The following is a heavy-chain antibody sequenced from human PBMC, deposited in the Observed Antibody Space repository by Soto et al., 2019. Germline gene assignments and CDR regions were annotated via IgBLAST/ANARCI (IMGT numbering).Heavy chain of an antibody. CDR1: GFTFSSYA. D-gene: IGHD6-13*01. CDR2: ISGSGGST. Sequence: GGSLRLSCAASGFTFSSYAMSWVRQAPGKGLEWVSAISGSGGSTYYADSVKGRFTISRDNSKNTLYLQMNSLRAEDTAVYYCAKGRSSRSALWGDYYYGMDVWGQGTTVTVSS. CDR3: AKGRSSRSALWGDYYYGMDV. J-gene: IGHJ6*02. V-gene: IGHV3-23*01.